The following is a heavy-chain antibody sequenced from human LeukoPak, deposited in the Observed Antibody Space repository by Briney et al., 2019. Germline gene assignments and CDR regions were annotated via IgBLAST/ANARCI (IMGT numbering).Heavy chain of an antibody. CDR3: ARGDEWLLLNY. CDR2: IYTGGSS. V-gene: IGHV4-31*03. CDR1: GGSISSGGDY. D-gene: IGHD3-22*01. Sequence: PSETLSLTCTVSGGSISSGGDYSSWVRQHPGKGLEWIGCIYTGGSSSYNPSLKSRVTISADTSKNQFFLKLSSVTAADTAVYYCARGDEWLLLNYWGQGTLVTVSS. J-gene: IGHJ4*02.